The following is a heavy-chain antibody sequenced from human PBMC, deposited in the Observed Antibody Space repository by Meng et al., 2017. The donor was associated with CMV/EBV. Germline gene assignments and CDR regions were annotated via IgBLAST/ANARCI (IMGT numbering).Heavy chain of an antibody. CDR3: ARDPRLWVAGANPLYYFDY. D-gene: IGHD6-19*01. J-gene: IGHJ4*02. CDR1: GFTVSSNY. Sequence: GESLKISCAASGFTVSSNYMSWVRQAPGKGLEWAAVISYDGSNKYYADSVKGRFTSSRDNSKNTLYLQMNSLRAEDTAVYYCARDPRLWVAGANPLYYFDYWGQGTLVTVSS. CDR2: ISYDGSNK. V-gene: IGHV3-30*03.